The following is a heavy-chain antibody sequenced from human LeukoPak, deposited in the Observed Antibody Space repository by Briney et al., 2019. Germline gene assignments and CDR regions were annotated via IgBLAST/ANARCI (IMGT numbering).Heavy chain of an antibody. D-gene: IGHD1-1*01. Sequence: GGSLRLSCTASGFPFSDYSMNWVRQAPGKGLEWISYIGISSGNTKYADSVRGRFTISADNAKNSLYLQMNSLRVEDTAVYYCARDHNYSFDNWGQGTLVSVSS. V-gene: IGHV3-48*04. CDR3: ARDHNYSFDN. CDR2: IGISSGNT. J-gene: IGHJ4*02. CDR1: GFPFSDYS.